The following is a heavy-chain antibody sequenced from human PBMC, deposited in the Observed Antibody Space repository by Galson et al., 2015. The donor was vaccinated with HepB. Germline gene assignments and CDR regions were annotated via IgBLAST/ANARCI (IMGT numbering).Heavy chain of an antibody. CDR2: ISAYNGNT. V-gene: IGHV1-18*01. CDR3: ARAPRFPYYYYYGMDV. J-gene: IGHJ6*02. D-gene: IGHD2-21*01. CDR1: GYTFTSYG. Sequence: VSCKASGYTFTSYGISWVRQAPGQGLEWMGWISAYNGNTNYAQKLQGRVTMTTDTSTSTAYTELRSLRSDDTAVYYCARAPRFPYYYYYGMDVWGQGTTVTVSS.